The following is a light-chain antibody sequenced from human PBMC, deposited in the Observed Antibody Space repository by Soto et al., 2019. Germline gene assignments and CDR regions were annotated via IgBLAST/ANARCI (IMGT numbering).Light chain of an antibody. V-gene: IGKV3-11*01. CDR1: QFVSRS. Sequence: ETVLTQSPAPLSSSPGERATLSCRASQFVSRSLAWYQQKPGQAPRLLIHDASDRAIGIPSRFIGGGSGTYSTSHTGSLEPENVAVYDCELDSNWPPISYGRGTRLDI. J-gene: IGKJ5*01. CDR3: ELDSNWPPIS. CDR2: DAS.